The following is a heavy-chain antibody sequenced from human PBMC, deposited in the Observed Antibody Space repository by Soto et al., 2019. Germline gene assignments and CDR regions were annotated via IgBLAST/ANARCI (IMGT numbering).Heavy chain of an antibody. Sequence: SEPRCLTGTVSGSSISSGDYSWSWIRQPPGRGLEWSWYLDYIGSTYYNPSLKSRVTISVGTSKNQFSLKLSSVTAADTAVYYCASSWYVRVYGMDVWGQGTTVTVSS. CDR1: GSSISSGDYS. J-gene: IGHJ6*02. D-gene: IGHD6-13*01. CDR2: LDYIGST. V-gene: IGHV4-30-4*01. CDR3: ASSWYVRVYGMDV.